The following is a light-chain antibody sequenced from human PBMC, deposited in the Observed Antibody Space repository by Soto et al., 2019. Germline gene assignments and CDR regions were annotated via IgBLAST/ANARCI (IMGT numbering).Light chain of an antibody. Sequence: QSVLAQPAAVSESPGRSIAISSIGTRIDVGGYDYVSWYQQLPGKAPKLMIYDVNNRPSGASNRFSGSKSGNTASLTISGLQAEDEADYYCSSYTSSSTHVFGTGTKVTVL. CDR2: DVN. CDR1: RIDVGGYDY. CDR3: SSYTSSSTHV. J-gene: IGLJ1*01. V-gene: IGLV2-14*03.